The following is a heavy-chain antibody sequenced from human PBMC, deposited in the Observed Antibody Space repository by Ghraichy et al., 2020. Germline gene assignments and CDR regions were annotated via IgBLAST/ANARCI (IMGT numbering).Heavy chain of an antibody. CDR2: IYPGDSDI. Sequence: GESLNISCKGSGYTFTNYWIGWVRQMPGKGLECMGIIYPGDSDIRCSPSLQGQVTVSADKSFSTASLQWSSLKASDTAMYYCVRLNPNLDSSSIDYWGQGTLVTVSS. CDR1: GYTFTNYW. D-gene: IGHD6-13*01. J-gene: IGHJ4*02. V-gene: IGHV5-51*01. CDR3: VRLNPNLDSSSIDY.